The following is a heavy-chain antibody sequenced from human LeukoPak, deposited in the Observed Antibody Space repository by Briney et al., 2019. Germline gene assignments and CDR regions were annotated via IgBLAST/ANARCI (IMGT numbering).Heavy chain of an antibody. CDR2: ISYTGST. V-gene: IGHV4-30-4*08. CDR3: ARGLRRYYNLGPYYFDY. CDR1: GGSISSGDYY. J-gene: IGHJ4*02. Sequence: PSETLSLTCTVSGGSISSGDYYWSWIRQPPGKGLEWIGYISYTGSTYYNPSLKSRVAISVDTSKNQFSLKLSSVTAADTAVYYCARGLRRYYNLGPYYFDYWGQGTLVTVSS. D-gene: IGHD5-24*01.